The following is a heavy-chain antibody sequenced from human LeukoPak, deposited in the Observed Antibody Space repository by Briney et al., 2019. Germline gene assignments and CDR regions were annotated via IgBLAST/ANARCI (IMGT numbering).Heavy chain of an antibody. D-gene: IGHD3-22*01. CDR2: ISACNGNT. CDR1: GYTFTSYG. V-gene: IGHV1-18*01. Sequence: ASVKVSCKASGYTFTSYGISWVRQAPGQGLEWMGWISACNGNTNYAQKLQGRVTMTTDTSTSTAYMELRSLRSDDTAVYYCARISVYYDSSGYFQHWGQGTLVTVSS. J-gene: IGHJ1*01. CDR3: ARISVYYDSSGYFQH.